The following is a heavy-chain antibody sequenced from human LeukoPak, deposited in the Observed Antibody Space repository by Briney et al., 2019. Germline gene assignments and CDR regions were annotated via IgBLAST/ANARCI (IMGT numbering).Heavy chain of an antibody. D-gene: IGHD4-17*01. CDR1: GGSISSSSYS. V-gene: IGHV4-39*01. J-gene: IGHJ4*02. CDR3: ARRDLTTVSFGG. CDR2: IYYSGST. Sequence: PSETLSLTCAVSGGSISSSSYSWGWIRQPPGKGLEWIGSIYYSGSTYYNPSLKSRVTISVDTSKNQFSLKLSSVTAADTAVYYCARRDLTTVSFGGWGQGTLVTVSS.